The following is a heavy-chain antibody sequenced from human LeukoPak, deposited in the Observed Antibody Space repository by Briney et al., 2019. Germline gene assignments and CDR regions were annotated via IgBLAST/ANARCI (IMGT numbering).Heavy chain of an antibody. Sequence: GGSLRLSCAASGFTLSSYAVRWLRHATGKGLEWVSNISGSGGSTYYADSVKGRFTISRDNSKNTPYLQMNSLRAEDTAVYYCAKAADVLLWFGEPGGYYFDDWGQGTLVTVSS. V-gene: IGHV3-23*01. CDR1: GFTLSSYA. CDR2: ISGSGGST. CDR3: AKAADVLLWFGEPGGYYFDD. D-gene: IGHD3-10*01. J-gene: IGHJ4*02.